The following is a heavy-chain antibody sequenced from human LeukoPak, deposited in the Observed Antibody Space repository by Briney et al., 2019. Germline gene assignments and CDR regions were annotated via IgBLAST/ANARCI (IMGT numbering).Heavy chain of an antibody. J-gene: IGHJ4*02. CDR1: GGAISSYL. D-gene: IGHD1-26*01. Sequence: PETLSLTCTLSGGAISSYLWSWVRQPPGKGLEWIGYIYYSGSTNYKPSLTSRVTILVDTSKNQFSLKVSSGTAADTAVYYCARGQYSGSCFDNWGQGSLVAVSS. CDR2: IYYSGST. V-gene: IGHV4-59*01. CDR3: ARGQYSGSCFDN.